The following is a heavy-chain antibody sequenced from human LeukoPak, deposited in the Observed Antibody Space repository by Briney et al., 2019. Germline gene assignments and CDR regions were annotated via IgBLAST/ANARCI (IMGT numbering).Heavy chain of an antibody. V-gene: IGHV3-30*18. Sequence: PGGSLRLSCAASGFTFSSYSMNWVRQAPGKGLEWVAVISYDGSNKYYADSVKGRFTISRDNSKNTLYLQMNSLRAEDTAVYYCAKSGGSSGKALGYWGQGTLVTVSS. J-gene: IGHJ4*02. CDR1: GFTFSSYS. CDR2: ISYDGSNK. CDR3: AKSGGSSGKALGY. D-gene: IGHD3-22*01.